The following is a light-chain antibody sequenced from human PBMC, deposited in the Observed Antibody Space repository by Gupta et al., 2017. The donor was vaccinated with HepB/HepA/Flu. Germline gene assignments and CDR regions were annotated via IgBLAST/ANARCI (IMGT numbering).Light chain of an antibody. CDR2: LGS. V-gene: IGKV2-28*01. CDR1: QSLLHRNGYNY. J-gene: IGKJ4*01. CDR3: GQTLQTPLT. Sequence: DIVMTQSPLSLPVTPGEAASISCRSSQSLLHRNGYNYLDWYLQKPGQSPQVLIYLGSYRASGVPDRISGSGSGTNFTLKISRVEADDVGVYYCGQTLQTPLTFGGGTKVEIK.